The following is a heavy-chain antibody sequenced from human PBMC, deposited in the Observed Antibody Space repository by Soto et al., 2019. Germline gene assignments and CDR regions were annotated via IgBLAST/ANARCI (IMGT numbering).Heavy chain of an antibody. Sequence: GGSLRLSCAASGFTFSSYGMHWVRQAPCKGLEWVAVIWYDGSNKYYADSVKGRFTISRDNSKNTLYLQMNSLRAEDTAVYYCARELGYCSGGSCYSGTNYFDYWGQGTLVTVSS. J-gene: IGHJ4*02. V-gene: IGHV3-33*01. CDR2: IWYDGSNK. D-gene: IGHD2-15*01. CDR3: ARELGYCSGGSCYSGTNYFDY. CDR1: GFTFSSYG.